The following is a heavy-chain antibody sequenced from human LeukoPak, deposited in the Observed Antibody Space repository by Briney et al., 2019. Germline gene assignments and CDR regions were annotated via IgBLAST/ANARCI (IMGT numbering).Heavy chain of an antibody. J-gene: IGHJ4*02. D-gene: IGHD3-22*01. CDR1: GFTFSSYG. CDR2: ISYDGSNK. Sequence: PGGSLRLSCAASGFTFSSYGMHWVRQAPGKGLEGVAVISYDGSNKYYADSVKGRFTISRDNSKNTLYLQMNSLRAEDTAVYYCAKDLSHYYDSSGYYRAGGFDCWGQGTLVTVSS. V-gene: IGHV3-30*18. CDR3: AKDLSHYYDSSGYYRAGGFDC.